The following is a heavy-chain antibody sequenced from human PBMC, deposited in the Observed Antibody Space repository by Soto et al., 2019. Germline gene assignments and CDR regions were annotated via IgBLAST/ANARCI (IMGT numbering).Heavy chain of an antibody. CDR3: ARIRANYYESSGYPVGLDY. D-gene: IGHD3-22*01. J-gene: IGHJ4*02. CDR1: VGSFSGYY. Sequence: SLTCGVSVGSFSGYYCSCIRQPARRGREWMGAIIKSGSTNYNSSVKMRVTISVYTSNNKISLKLSSVTDAETAVYYCARIRANYYESSGYPVGLDYWGQGTLVTVSS. V-gene: IGHV4-34*12. CDR2: IIKSGST.